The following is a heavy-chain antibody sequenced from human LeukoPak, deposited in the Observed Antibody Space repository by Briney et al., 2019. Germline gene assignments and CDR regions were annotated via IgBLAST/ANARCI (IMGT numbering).Heavy chain of an antibody. D-gene: IGHD4-11*01. V-gene: IGHV4-34*01. CDR2: INHSGST. J-gene: IGHJ4*02. Sequence: PSETLSLTCAVYGGSFSGYYWSWIRQPPGKGLEWIGEINHSGSTSYNPSLKSRVTISVDTSKNQFSLKLSSVTAADTAVYYCAIDYSNVDYWGQGTLVTVSS. CDR3: AIDYSNVDY. CDR1: GGSFSGYY.